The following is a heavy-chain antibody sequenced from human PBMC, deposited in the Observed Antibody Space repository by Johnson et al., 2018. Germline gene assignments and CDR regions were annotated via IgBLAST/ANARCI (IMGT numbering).Heavy chain of an antibody. CDR1: GGSISSYY. V-gene: IGHV4-59*01. Sequence: QVQLQESGPGLVKPSETLSLTCTVSGGSISSYYWSWIRQPPGKGLEWIGYIYYSGSTNYNPSLKSRVTISVDTSKNQFSLNLSSWTAADTAVYYCARWTLRPVDAFDIGGQGTMFTVSS. D-gene: IGHD3-3*01. CDR2: IYYSGST. J-gene: IGHJ3*02. CDR3: ARWTLRPVDAFDI.